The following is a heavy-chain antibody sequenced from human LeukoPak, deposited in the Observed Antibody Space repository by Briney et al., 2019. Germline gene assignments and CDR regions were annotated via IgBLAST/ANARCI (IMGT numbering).Heavy chain of an antibody. J-gene: IGHJ4*02. CDR1: GFTFSSYA. CDR2: ISGSGGST. V-gene: IGHV3-23*01. CDR3: AKPGHYDSSGLRAPFDY. Sequence: GESLRRSCAASGFTFSSYAMSWVRQAPGKGLEWVSAISGSGGSTYYADSVKGRFTISRDNSKNTLYLQMNSLRGEDTAVYYCAKPGHYDSSGLRAPFDYWGQGTLVTVSS. D-gene: IGHD3-22*01.